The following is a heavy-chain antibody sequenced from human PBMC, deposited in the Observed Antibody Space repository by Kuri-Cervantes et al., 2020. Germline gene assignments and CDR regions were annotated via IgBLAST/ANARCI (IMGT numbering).Heavy chain of an antibody. CDR1: GYTFTGYY. V-gene: IGHV1-2*02. CDR3: ARDISTMIQMGYYGMDV. CDR2: INPNSGGT. Sequence: ASVKVSCKASGYTFTGYYMHWVRQAPGQGLEWMGWINPNSGGTNYAQKFQGRATMTRDTSISTAYMELSRLRSDDTAVYYCARDISTMIQMGYYGMDVWGQGTTVTVSS. J-gene: IGHJ6*02. D-gene: IGHD3-22*01.